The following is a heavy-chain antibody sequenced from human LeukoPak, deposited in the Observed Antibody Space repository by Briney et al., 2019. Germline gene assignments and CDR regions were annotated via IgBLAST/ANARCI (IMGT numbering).Heavy chain of an antibody. J-gene: IGHJ4*02. D-gene: IGHD7-27*01. CDR2: IHPNDAST. CDR3: ARHSNWAFDY. CDR1: GYSFASYW. Sequence: GESLKISCKASGYSFASYWIGWVRQTSGKGLEWMAIIHPNDASTIYSPSFQGRVTISADRSITTAYLQWNTLQASDTAIYYCARHSNWAFDYWDRGTLLTVSS. V-gene: IGHV5-51*01.